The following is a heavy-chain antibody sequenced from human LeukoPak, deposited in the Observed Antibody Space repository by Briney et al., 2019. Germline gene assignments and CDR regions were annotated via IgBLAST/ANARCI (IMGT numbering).Heavy chain of an antibody. CDR2: IYYSGST. CDR3: ARDMGFAPYGDYVWFDP. Sequence: SETLSLTCTVSGGSISSYYWSWIRQPPGKGLEWIGYIYYSGSTNYNPSLKSRVTISVDTSKNQFSLKLSSVTAADTAVYYCARDMGFAPYGDYVWFDPWGQGTLVTVSS. CDR1: GGSISSYY. J-gene: IGHJ5*02. V-gene: IGHV4-59*01. D-gene: IGHD4-17*01.